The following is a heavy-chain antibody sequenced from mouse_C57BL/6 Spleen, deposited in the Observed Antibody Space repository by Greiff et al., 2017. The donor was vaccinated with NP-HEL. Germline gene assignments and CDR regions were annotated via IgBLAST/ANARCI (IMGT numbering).Heavy chain of an antibody. V-gene: IGHV1-72*01. D-gene: IGHD1-1*01. Sequence: QVQLQQPGAELVKPGASVKLSCKASGYTFTSYWMHWVKQRPGRGLEWIGRIDPNSGGTTYNEKFKSKATLTVAKPSSTAYMQLSSLASEDSAVYYCARERGTYYGSSHWYCDVWGTGTTVTVSS. J-gene: IGHJ1*03. CDR1: GYTFTSYW. CDR2: IDPNSGGT. CDR3: ARERGTYYGSSHWYCDV.